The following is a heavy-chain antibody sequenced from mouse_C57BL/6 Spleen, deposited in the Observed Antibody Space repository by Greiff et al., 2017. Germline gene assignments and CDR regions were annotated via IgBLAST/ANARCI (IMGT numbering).Heavy chain of an antibody. V-gene: IGHV1-64*01. Sequence: VQLQQSGAELVKPGASVKLSCKASGYTFTSYWMHWVKQRPGQGLEWIGMIHPNSGSTNYNEKFKSKATLTVDKSSSTAYMQLSSLTSEDSAVYYCARVLYYYGSSLYAMDYWGQGTSVTVSS. J-gene: IGHJ4*01. CDR1: GYTFTSYW. D-gene: IGHD1-1*01. CDR3: ARVLYYYGSSLYAMDY. CDR2: IHPNSGST.